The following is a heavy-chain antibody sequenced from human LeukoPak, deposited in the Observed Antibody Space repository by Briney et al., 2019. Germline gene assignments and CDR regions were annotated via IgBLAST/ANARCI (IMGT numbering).Heavy chain of an antibody. CDR1: GGSISSYY. Sequence: SETLSLTYTVSGGSISSYYWSWIRQPPAKGLEWIGYIYYSGSTYYNPSLKSRVTISVDTSKNQFSLKLSSVTAADTAVYYCARANFWSGNYYYYMDVWGKGTTVTVSS. J-gene: IGHJ6*03. CDR3: ARANFWSGNYYYYMDV. CDR2: IYYSGST. V-gene: IGHV4-59*12. D-gene: IGHD3-3*01.